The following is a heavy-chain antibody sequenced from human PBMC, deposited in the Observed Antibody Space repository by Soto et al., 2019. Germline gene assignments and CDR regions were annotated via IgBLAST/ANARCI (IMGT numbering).Heavy chain of an antibody. CDR1: GYTFTSYY. J-gene: IGHJ3*02. D-gene: IGHD6-19*01. Sequence: GASVKVSCKASGYTFTSYYMHWVRQAPGQGLEWMGIINPSGGSTSYAQKFQGRVTMTWDTSTSTVYMELSSLRSEDTAVYYCAKRGWSDAFDIWGQGTMVTVSS. CDR3: AKRGWSDAFDI. V-gene: IGHV1-46*01. CDR2: INPSGGST.